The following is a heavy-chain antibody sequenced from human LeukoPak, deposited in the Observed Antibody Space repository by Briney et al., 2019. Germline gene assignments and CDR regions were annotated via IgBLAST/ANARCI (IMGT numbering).Heavy chain of an antibody. CDR2: IIPIFGTA. Sequence: ASVKVSCKASGGTFSSYAISWVRQAPRQGLEWMGGIIPIFGTANYAQKFQGRVTITADESTSTAYMELSSLRSEDTAVYYCARDVSCGGDCHAEYFQHWGQGTLVTVSS. V-gene: IGHV1-69*13. CDR1: GGTFSSYA. D-gene: IGHD2-21*01. J-gene: IGHJ1*01. CDR3: ARDVSCGGDCHAEYFQH.